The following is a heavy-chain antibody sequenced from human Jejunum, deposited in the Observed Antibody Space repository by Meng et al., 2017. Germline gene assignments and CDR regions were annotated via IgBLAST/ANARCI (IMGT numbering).Heavy chain of an antibody. CDR3: ARGYYDSGSPDY. Sequence: QVQLVQAGAEVKKPGASVKVSCKASGYTFISYAMHWVRQAPGQRLEWMGWINANSGNTKYSQRFQDRVTIIRDTSATTAYLELSSLRSEDTAVYYCARGYYDSGSPDYWGQGTLVTVSS. CDR1: GYTFISYA. J-gene: IGHJ4*02. D-gene: IGHD3-10*01. CDR2: INANSGNT. V-gene: IGHV1-3*01.